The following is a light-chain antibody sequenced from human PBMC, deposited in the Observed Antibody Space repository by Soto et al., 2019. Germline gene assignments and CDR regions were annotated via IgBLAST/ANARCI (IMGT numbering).Light chain of an antibody. J-gene: IGLJ3*02. V-gene: IGLV8-61*01. CDR3: LLYIDGAWV. CDR2: NAN. Sequence: QTVVTQEPSFSVSPGRTVTLTCGLSSGSVSTNNYPSWYQQTPGQAPRTLIYNANTRSSGVPDRFSGSILGNKAALTITGAHADDESDYYCLLYIDGAWVFGGGTKLTVL. CDR1: SGSVSTNNY.